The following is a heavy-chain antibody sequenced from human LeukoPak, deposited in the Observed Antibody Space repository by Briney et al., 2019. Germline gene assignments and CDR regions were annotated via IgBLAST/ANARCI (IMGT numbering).Heavy chain of an antibody. Sequence: GGSLRLSCAASGFTFSSYSMNWVRQAPGKGLEWVSSITSSSSYIYYADSVKGRFTISRHNAKNSLYLQLNSLGAEDTAVYYCARSLRVRGVPDYMDVWGKGTTVTISS. CDR2: ITSSSSYI. J-gene: IGHJ6*03. V-gene: IGHV3-21*04. D-gene: IGHD3-10*01. CDR3: ARSLRVRGVPDYMDV. CDR1: GFTFSSYS.